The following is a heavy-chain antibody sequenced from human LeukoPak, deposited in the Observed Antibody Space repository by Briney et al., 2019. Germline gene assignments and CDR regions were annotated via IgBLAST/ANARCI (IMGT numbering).Heavy chain of an antibody. V-gene: IGHV3-33*01. CDR2: IWCDGSNK. J-gene: IGHJ4*02. CDR3: ARGSSSGWKFDY. D-gene: IGHD6-19*01. Sequence: GRSLRLSCAASGFTFSSYGMHWVRQAPGKGLEWVAVIWCDGSNKYYADSVKGRFTISRDNSKNTLYLQMNSLRAEDTAVYYCARGSSSGWKFDYWGQGTLVTVSS. CDR1: GFTFSSYG.